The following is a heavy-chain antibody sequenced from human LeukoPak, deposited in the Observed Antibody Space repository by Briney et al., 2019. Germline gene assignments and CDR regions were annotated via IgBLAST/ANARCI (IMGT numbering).Heavy chain of an antibody. D-gene: IGHD2-2*02. CDR1: GGSISSYY. CDR3: ARGYCSSTSCYIPIDY. Sequence: SETLSLTCTVSGGSISSYYWSWIRQSPGKGLEWIGYIYYSGSTNYNPSLKSRVTISVDTSKNQFSLKLSSVTAADTAVYYCARGYCSSTSCYIPIDYWGQGTLVTVSS. V-gene: IGHV4-59*01. CDR2: IYYSGST. J-gene: IGHJ4*02.